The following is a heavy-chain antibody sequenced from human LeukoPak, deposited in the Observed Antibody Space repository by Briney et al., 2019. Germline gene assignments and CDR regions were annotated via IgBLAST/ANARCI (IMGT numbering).Heavy chain of an antibody. CDR2: ISGSGGNT. J-gene: IGHJ6*03. V-gene: IGHV3-21*01. CDR3: ARGNSYMDV. Sequence: GSLRLSCAASGFTFSSYSMNWVRQAPGKGLEWVSAISGSGGNTYYADSVKGRFTISRDNSKNSLYLQMNSLRAEDTAVYSCARGNSYMDVWGKGTTVTVSS. CDR1: GFTFSSYS.